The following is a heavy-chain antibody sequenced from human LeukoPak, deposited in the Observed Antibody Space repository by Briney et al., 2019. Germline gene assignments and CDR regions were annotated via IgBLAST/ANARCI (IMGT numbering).Heavy chain of an antibody. CDR1: GFTFSDYY. D-gene: IGHD2-21*01. CDR3: ARSGAIYYYYGMDV. J-gene: IGHJ6*02. V-gene: IGHV3-11*01. CDR2: ISSSGSTI. Sequence: PGGSLRLSCAASGFTFSDYYMSWIRQAPGKGLEWVSYISSSGSTIYYADSVKGRFTISRDDAKNSLYLQMNSLRAEDTAVYYCARSGAIYYYYGMDVWGQGTTVTVSS.